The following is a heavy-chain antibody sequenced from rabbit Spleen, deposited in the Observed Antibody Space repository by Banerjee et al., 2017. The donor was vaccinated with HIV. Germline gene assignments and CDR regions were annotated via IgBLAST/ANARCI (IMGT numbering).Heavy chain of an antibody. CDR1: GVSLNDKAV. Sequence: EQLEESGGGLVKPEGSLTLTCKASGVSLNDKAVMCWVRQASGKGLEWIACINAITGKAVYASWAKGRFTFSKTSSTTVTLQMTSLTAADTATYFCARDLDAVIGWNFAWWGPGTLVTVS. J-gene: IGHJ4*01. D-gene: IGHD1-1*01. CDR2: INAITGKA. V-gene: IGHV1S45*01. CDR3: ARDLDAVIGWNFAW.